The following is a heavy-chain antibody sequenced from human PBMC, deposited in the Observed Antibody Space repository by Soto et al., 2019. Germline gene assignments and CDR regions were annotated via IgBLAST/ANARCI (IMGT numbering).Heavy chain of an antibody. CDR1: GYSFTSYD. V-gene: IGHV1-8*01. CDR2: MNPNSGTT. CDR3: ARGGFLEQHSDC. D-gene: IGHD3-3*01. J-gene: IGHJ4*02. Sequence: QVQMVQSGAEVKKPGASVKVSCKASGYSFTSYDMNWVRQATGQGLEWVGWMNPNSGTTGYAQKFQGRVTMTRDTSTSTAYMELSSLTSEDTAVYYCARGGFLEQHSDCWGQGTVVTVSS.